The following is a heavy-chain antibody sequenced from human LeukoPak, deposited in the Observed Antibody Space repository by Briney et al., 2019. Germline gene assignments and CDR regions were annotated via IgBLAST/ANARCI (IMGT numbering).Heavy chain of an antibody. Sequence: GESLKISCKGSGYSFTGYWIGWVRQMPGKGLEWMGIIYPGDSDTRYSPSFQGQVTISADKSISTAYLQWSSLKASDTAMYYCARQGVYVDTAMVSDYWGQGTLVTVSS. CDR2: IYPGDSDT. CDR1: GYSFTGYW. V-gene: IGHV5-51*01. CDR3: ARQGVYVDTAMVSDY. D-gene: IGHD5-18*01. J-gene: IGHJ4*02.